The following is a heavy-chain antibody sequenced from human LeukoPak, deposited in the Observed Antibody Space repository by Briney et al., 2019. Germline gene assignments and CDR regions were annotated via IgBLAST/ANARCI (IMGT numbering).Heavy chain of an antibody. CDR1: GFTFNNYW. Sequence: AGGSLRLSCAASGFTFNNYWMSWVRQAPGKGLEWVANIKQDGGEKYYVDSVRGRFTISRDNAKNSLYLQMNSLRAEDTAVYYCARVPPPYDILTPSWDLWGQGTLVTVSS. CDR2: IKQDGGEK. V-gene: IGHV3-7*01. D-gene: IGHD3-9*01. J-gene: IGHJ5*02. CDR3: ARVPPPYDILTPSWDL.